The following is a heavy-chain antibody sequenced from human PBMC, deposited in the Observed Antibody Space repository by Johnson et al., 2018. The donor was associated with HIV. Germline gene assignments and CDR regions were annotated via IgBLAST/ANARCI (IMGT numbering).Heavy chain of an antibody. CDR1: GSTFSSYG. V-gene: IGHV3-30*03. CDR3: TTGTMVQGETDM. J-gene: IGHJ3*02. D-gene: IGHD3-10*01. CDR2: ISFDANNK. Sequence: QVQLMESGGGVVQPGRSLRLSCAASGSTFSSYGMHWVRQAPGKGLEWVAVISFDANNKYYADSVKGRFTISRDDSKNTLYLQMNSLKTEDTAVYYCTTGTMVQGETDMWGQGTMVTVSS.